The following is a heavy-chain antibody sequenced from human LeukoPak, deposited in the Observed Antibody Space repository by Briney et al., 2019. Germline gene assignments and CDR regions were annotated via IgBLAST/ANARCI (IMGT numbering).Heavy chain of an antibody. CDR1: GVSISRFY. CDR3: VQTIGWPGFDY. J-gene: IGHJ4*02. V-gene: IGHV4-4*09. Sequence: SETLSLTCTTSGVSISRFYWSWVRQPPGKGLEWIGNIYSGVPTYFNPSLKSRVIISVDTSKNQFSPNLTSVTAADTAMYYCVQTIGWPGFDYWGQGILVTVSS. D-gene: IGHD6-19*01. CDR2: IYSGVPT.